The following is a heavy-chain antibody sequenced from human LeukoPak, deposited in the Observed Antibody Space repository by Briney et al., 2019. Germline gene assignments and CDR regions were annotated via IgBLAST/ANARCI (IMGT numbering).Heavy chain of an antibody. J-gene: IGHJ4*02. CDR1: GFTFSDHY. V-gene: IGHV3-72*01. Sequence: PGGSLRLSRAASGFTFSDHYMDWVRQAPGKGLEWVGRTRNKANSYTTEYAASVKGRFTISRDDSKNSLYLQMNSLKTEDTAVYYCARYYYDSSGYSCFDYWGQGTLVTVSS. CDR3: ARYYYDSSGYSCFDY. CDR2: TRNKANSYTT. D-gene: IGHD3-22*01.